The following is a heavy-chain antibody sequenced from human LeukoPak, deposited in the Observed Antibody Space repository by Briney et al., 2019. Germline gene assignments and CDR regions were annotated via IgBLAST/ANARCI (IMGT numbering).Heavy chain of an antibody. CDR2: IYYSGST. CDR1: GGSISIGGYY. D-gene: IGHD2-8*01. J-gene: IGHJ4*02. CDR3: ARGSYCTNGVCYWYFDY. V-gene: IGHV4-31*03. Sequence: SQTLSLTCTVSGGSISIGGYYWSWIRQHPGKGLEWIGYIYYSGSTYYNPSLKSRVTISVDTSKNQFSLKLSSVTAADTAVYYCARGSYCTNGVCYWYFDYWGQGTLVTVSS.